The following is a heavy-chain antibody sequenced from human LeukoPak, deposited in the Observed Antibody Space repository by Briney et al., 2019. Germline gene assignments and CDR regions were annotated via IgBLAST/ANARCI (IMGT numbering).Heavy chain of an antibody. D-gene: IGHD6-6*01. CDR1: GYTFIAYY. Sequence: ASVKVSCKASGYTFIAYYMHWVRQAPGQGLEWMGWINPNSGGTNYAQKFQGRVTITADKSTSTAYMELSSLRSEDTAVYYCAIHEYSSSPWEFDYYYYYMDVWGKGTTVTVSS. CDR2: INPNSGGT. V-gene: IGHV1-2*02. CDR3: AIHEYSSSPWEFDYYYYYMDV. J-gene: IGHJ6*03.